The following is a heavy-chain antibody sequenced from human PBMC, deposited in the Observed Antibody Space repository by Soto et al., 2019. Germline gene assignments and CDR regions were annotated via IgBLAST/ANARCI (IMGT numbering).Heavy chain of an antibody. CDR2: ISYDGSNK. CDR1: GFTFSSYA. D-gene: IGHD4-4*01. J-gene: IGHJ2*01. CDR3: ARPLWRDDYNWGYFDL. V-gene: IGHV3-30-3*01. Sequence: GGSMRLSCAASGFTFSSYAMHWVRQAPGKGLEWVAVISYDGSNKYYADSVKGRFTISRDNSKNTLYLQMNSLRAEDTAVYYCARPLWRDDYNWGYFDLWGRGTLVTVSS.